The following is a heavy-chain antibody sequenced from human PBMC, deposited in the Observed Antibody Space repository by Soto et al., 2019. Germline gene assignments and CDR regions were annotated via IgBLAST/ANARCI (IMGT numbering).Heavy chain of an antibody. CDR1: GYTFTAYD. D-gene: IGHD3-10*01. CDR3: ARAGAAPYYYYGMYV. J-gene: IGHJ6*02. V-gene: IGHV1-18*01. CDR2: IRAYNGDT. Sequence: ASVKVSCKTSGYTFTAYDIYWVRQAPGQGLEWMGWIRAYNGDTNYAQKFQTRVTMTTDKSTDTAYMDLRSLTSDDTAIYYCARAGAAPYYYYGMYVWGQRITVTVSS.